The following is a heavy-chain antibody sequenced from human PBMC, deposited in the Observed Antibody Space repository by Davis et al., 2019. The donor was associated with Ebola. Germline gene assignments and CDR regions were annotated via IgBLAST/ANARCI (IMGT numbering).Heavy chain of an antibody. D-gene: IGHD6-19*01. Sequence: ASVKVSCKASGYTFNSYGFSWVRQATGQGLEWMGWMNPNSGNTGYAQKFQGRVSMTRNTSISTAYMELSSLRSEDTAVYYCARVGDTSGWGYWGQGTLVTVSS. J-gene: IGHJ4*02. CDR1: GYTFNSYG. CDR2: MNPNSGNT. V-gene: IGHV1-8*01. CDR3: ARVGDTSGWGY.